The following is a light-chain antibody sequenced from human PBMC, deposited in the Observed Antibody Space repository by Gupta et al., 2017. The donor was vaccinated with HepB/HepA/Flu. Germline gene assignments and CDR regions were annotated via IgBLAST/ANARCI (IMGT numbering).Light chain of an antibody. CDR3: PQYKSSLRT. V-gene: IGKV1-5*03. Sequence: DVLTTQSPSIPFASVEDRATITCRASQVISSWLAWYQQKPGKAPKLLIYNASSLESGVPSRFSGSGSGTEFTLTISRLQPDDFATYYCPQYKSSLRTFGQGTQLEIK. CDR2: NAS. J-gene: IGKJ5*01. CDR1: QVISSW.